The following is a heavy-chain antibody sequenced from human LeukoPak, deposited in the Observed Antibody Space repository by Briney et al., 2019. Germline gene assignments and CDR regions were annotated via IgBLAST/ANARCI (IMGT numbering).Heavy chain of an antibody. J-gene: IGHJ3*02. CDR2: IYYSGST. CDR1: GGSISSGGYY. CDR3: ARRRERSSSWFDAFDI. V-gene: IGHV4-39*01. D-gene: IGHD6-13*01. Sequence: PSQTLSLTCTVSGGSISSGGYYWGWIRQPPGKGLEWIGSIYYSGSTYYNPSLKSRVTISVDTSKNQFSLKLSSVTAADTAVYYCARRRERSSSWFDAFDIWGQGTMVTVSS.